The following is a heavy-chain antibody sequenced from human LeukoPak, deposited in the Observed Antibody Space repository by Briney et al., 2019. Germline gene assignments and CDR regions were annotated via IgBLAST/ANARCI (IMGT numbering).Heavy chain of an antibody. V-gene: IGHV3-11*04. CDR2: ISSSGSTI. J-gene: IGHJ5*02. D-gene: IGHD4-11*01. CDR3: ARVKRTTALWKASYWFDP. CDR1: GFTFSDYY. Sequence: PGGSLRLSCAASGFTFSDYYMSWIRQAPGKGLEWVSYISSSGSTIYYADSVKGRFTISRDNAKNSLYLQMNSLRAEDTAVYYCARVKRTTALWKASYWFDPWGQGTLVTVSS.